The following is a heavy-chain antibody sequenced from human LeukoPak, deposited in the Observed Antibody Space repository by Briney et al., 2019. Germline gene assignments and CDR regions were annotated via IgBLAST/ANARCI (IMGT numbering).Heavy chain of an antibody. V-gene: IGHV3-11*06. D-gene: IGHD5-18*01. CDR3: ARLRIQLWYNDY. J-gene: IGHJ4*02. CDR1: GFTFSDYY. CDR2: ISSSRSYT. Sequence: GGSLRLSCAASGFTFSDYYMSWIRQAPGKGLEWVSYISSSRSYTNYADPVKGRFTISRDNAKNSLYLQMNSLRAEDTAVYYCARLRIQLWYNDYWGQGTLVTVSS.